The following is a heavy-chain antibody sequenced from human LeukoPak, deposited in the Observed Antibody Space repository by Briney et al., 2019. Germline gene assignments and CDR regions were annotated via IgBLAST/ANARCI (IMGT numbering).Heavy chain of an antibody. J-gene: IGHJ6*03. Sequence: PRGSLRLSCAASGFTFNNYIMNWVRQAPGKGLEWVSSISSSSDYIYYADSVKGRFTISRDNARKSLYPQMNSLRAEDTAVYYCASRPHSSSPLEYYHFYMDVWGKGTTVTVSS. CDR1: GFTFNNYI. CDR3: ASRPHSSSPLEYYHFYMDV. V-gene: IGHV3-21*01. D-gene: IGHD6-6*01. CDR2: ISSSSDYI.